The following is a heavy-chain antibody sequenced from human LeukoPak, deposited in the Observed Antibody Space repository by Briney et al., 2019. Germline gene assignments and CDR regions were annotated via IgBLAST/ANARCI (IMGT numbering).Heavy chain of an antibody. CDR3: AKRGVVIRVILVGFHKEAYYFDS. CDR1: GITLSNYG. V-gene: IGHV3-23*01. Sequence: GRSLRLSCAVSGITLSNYGMSWVRQAPGKGLEWVAGLGGSGGTTNYADSVKGRFTITRDNRKNTLYLQMNSLRAEDTAVYFCAKRGVVIRVILVGFHKEAYYFDSWGQGALVTVSS. D-gene: IGHD3-22*01. J-gene: IGHJ4*02. CDR2: LGGSGGTT.